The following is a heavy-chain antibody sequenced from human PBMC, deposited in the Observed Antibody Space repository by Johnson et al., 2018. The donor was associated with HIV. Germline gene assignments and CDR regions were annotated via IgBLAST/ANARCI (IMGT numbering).Heavy chain of an antibody. CDR2: ISYDGSNK. CDR3: ARDRGAIAAAVNDAFDI. Sequence: VQLVESGGGVVQPGRSLRLSCAASGFTFSSYGMHWVRQAPGKGLEWVAVISYDGSNKYYADSVKGRFTISRDNAKNSLYLQMNSLRAEDTAVYYCARDRGAIAAAVNDAFDIWGQGTMVTVSS. V-gene: IGHV3-30*03. CDR1: GFTFSSYG. D-gene: IGHD6-13*01. J-gene: IGHJ3*02.